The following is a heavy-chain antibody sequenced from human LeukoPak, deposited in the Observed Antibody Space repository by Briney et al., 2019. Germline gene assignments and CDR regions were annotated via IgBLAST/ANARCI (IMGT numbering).Heavy chain of an antibody. D-gene: IGHD6-13*01. CDR3: ASQHSSSDYYHGMDV. CDR1: GGSISSGSYY. J-gene: IGHJ6*02. CDR2: IYTSGST. Sequence: PSQTLSLTCTVSGGSISSGSYYWSWIRQPAGKGLEWIGRIYTSGSTNYNPSLKSRVTISVDTSKNQFSLKLSSVTAADTAVYYCASQHSSSDYYHGMDVWGQGTTVTVSS. V-gene: IGHV4-61*02.